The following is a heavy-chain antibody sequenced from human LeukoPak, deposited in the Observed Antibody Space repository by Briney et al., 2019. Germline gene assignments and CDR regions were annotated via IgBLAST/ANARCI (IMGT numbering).Heavy chain of an antibody. J-gene: IGHJ5*02. CDR1: GFTFSSYV. Sequence: SGGSLRLSCAASGFTFSSYVMHWVRQAPGKGLEWVAFIRYDGSNKYYADSVKGRFTISRDNSKNTLYLQMNSLRAEDTAVYYCAKDQGVPAAGPTGWFDPWGQGTLVTVSS. V-gene: IGHV3-30*02. D-gene: IGHD2-2*01. CDR3: AKDQGVPAAGPTGWFDP. CDR2: IRYDGSNK.